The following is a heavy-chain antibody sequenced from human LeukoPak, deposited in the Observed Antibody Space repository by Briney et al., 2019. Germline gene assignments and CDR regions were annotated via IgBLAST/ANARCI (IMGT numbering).Heavy chain of an antibody. CDR3: ARGVVYALFDY. V-gene: IGHV4-31*03. CDR1: GGSISSGGYY. CDR2: IYYSGST. D-gene: IGHD2-8*02. J-gene: IGHJ4*02. Sequence: PSETLSLTCTVSGGSISSGGYYWSWIRQHPGKGLEWIGYIYYSGSTYYNPSLKSRVTISVDTSKNQFSLKLSSVTAADTAVYYRARGVVYALFDYWGQGTLVTVSS.